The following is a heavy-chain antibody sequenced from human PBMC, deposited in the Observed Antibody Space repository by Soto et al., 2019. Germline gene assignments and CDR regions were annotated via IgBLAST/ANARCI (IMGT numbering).Heavy chain of an antibody. CDR3: AKVGVYYYGMDV. CDR2: ISYDGSNK. V-gene: IGHV3-30*18. D-gene: IGHD1-26*01. Sequence: SCPASGFTFSSYGMHWFRQAPGKGLEWVAVISYDGSNKYYADSVKGRFTISRDNSKNTLYLQMNSLRAEDTAVYYCAKVGVYYYGMDVWGQGTTVIGSS. CDR1: GFTFSSYG. J-gene: IGHJ6*02.